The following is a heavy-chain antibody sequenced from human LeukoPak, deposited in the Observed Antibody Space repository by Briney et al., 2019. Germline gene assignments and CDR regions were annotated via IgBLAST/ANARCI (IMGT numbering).Heavy chain of an antibody. J-gene: IGHJ4*02. D-gene: IGHD3-10*01. CDR1: GFTFSSYG. CDR2: IWYDGSNK. Sequence: GGSLRLSCAASGFTFSSYGMHRVRQAPGKGLEWVAVIWYDGSNKYYADSVKGRFTISRDNSKNTLYLQMNSLRAEDTAVYYCARALPRLWFGESHIDYWGQGTLVTVSS. V-gene: IGHV3-33*01. CDR3: ARALPRLWFGESHIDY.